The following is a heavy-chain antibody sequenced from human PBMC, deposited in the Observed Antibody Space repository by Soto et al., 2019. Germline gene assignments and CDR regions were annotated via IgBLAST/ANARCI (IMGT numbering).Heavy chain of an antibody. CDR2: FVPLFGTT. CDR3: AAHGLGVSSPPYFDN. J-gene: IGHJ4*02. Sequence: QLVQSGSEVQKPGSSVKVSCQASGGTFSGYVVTWVRQAPGQGLEWMGAFVPLFGTTNYAQRFSGRITITAEESTSTAYTELITLRSDDTAVYYCAAHGLGVSSPPYFDNWGQGTLVTVSS. D-gene: IGHD3-16*01. CDR1: GGTFSGYV. V-gene: IGHV1-69*01.